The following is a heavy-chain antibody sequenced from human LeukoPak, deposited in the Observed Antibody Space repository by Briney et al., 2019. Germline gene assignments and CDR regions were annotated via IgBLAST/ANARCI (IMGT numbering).Heavy chain of an antibody. Sequence: SETLSLTCTVSGASISSGGYYWSWIRQHPGKGLEWIGYISYSGSPYYNPSLKSRVTISVDTSRNQFSPKLSSVTAADTAVYYCARGPHCSSTSCYSEYFHHWGQGTLVTVSS. CDR3: ARGPHCSSTSCYSEYFHH. J-gene: IGHJ1*01. V-gene: IGHV4-31*03. CDR2: ISYSGSP. D-gene: IGHD2-2*01. CDR1: GASISSGGYY.